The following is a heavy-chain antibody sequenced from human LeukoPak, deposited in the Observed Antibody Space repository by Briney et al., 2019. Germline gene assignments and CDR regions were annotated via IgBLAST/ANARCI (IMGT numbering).Heavy chain of an antibody. CDR3: ARDPSNSSGRFWYLDV. J-gene: IGHJ2*01. CDR2: MNPNSGNT. Sequence: ASVKVSCKASGYTFTSYDINWVRQATGQGLEWMGWMNPNSGNTGYAQKFQGRVTMTTETSTSTAYMELRSLRSDDTAVYYCARDPSNSSGRFWYLDVWGRGTLVTVSA. V-gene: IGHV1-8*02. D-gene: IGHD6-19*01. CDR1: GYTFTSYD.